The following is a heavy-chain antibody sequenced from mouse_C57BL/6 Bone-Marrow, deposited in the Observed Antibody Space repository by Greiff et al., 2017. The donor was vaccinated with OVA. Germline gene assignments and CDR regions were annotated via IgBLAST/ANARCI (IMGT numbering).Heavy chain of an antibody. V-gene: IGHV10-1*01. CDR2: IRSKSNNYAT. Sequence: DVMLVESGGGLVQPKGSLKLSCAASGFSFNTYAMNWVRQAPGKGLEWVARIRSKSNNYATYYADSVKDRFTISRDDSESMLYLQMNNLKTEDTAMYYCVRQGYSNYEGDYWGQGTSVTVSS. CDR3: VRQGYSNYEGDY. CDR1: GFSFNTYA. J-gene: IGHJ4*01. D-gene: IGHD2-5*01.